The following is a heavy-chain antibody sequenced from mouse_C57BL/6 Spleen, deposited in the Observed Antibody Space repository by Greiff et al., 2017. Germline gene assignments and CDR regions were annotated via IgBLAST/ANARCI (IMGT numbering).Heavy chain of an antibody. V-gene: IGHV1-74*01. CDR3: VILGTTVVGRYFDV. D-gene: IGHD1-1*01. J-gene: IGHJ1*03. CDR2: IHPSDSDT. Sequence: QVQLQQPGAELVKPGASVKVSCKASGYTFTSYWMHWVKQRPGQGLEWIGRIHPSDSDTNYNQKFKGKATLTVDKSSSTAYMQLSRLTSEDSAVYYWVILGTTVVGRYFDVWGTGTTVTVSA. CDR1: GYTFTSYW.